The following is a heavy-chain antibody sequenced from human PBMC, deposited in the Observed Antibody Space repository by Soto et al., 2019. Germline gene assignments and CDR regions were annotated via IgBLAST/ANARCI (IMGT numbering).Heavy chain of an antibody. J-gene: IGHJ6*02. V-gene: IGHV4-34*01. CDR1: GGSFSGYY. Sequence: SETLSLTCAVYGGSFSGYYWSWIRQPPGKGLEWIGEINHSGSTNYNPYLKSRVTISVDTSKNQFSLKLSSMTAADTAVYYCARGAFGQTTVTPEYYYYYGMDVWGQGTTVTVSS. CDR3: ARGAFGQTTVTPEYYYYYGMDV. CDR2: INHSGST. D-gene: IGHD4-17*01.